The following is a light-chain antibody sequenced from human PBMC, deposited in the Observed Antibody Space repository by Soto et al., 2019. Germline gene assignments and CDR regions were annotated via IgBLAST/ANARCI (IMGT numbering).Light chain of an antibody. CDR3: AAWEDRLSGWV. V-gene: IGLV1-47*01. Sequence: QPVLTQPPSASGTPGQRVTISCSGSSSNIGSNYVYWYQQLPGTAPKLLIYRNNQRPSGVPDRFSGSKSGTSASLAISGLRSEDEADYYCAAWEDRLSGWVFGGGTKLTVL. CDR1: SSNIGSNY. CDR2: RNN. J-gene: IGLJ3*02.